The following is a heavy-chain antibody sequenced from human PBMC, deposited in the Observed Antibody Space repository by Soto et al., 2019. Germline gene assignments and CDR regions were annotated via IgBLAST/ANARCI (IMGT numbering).Heavy chain of an antibody. D-gene: IGHD3-3*01. Sequence: GGSLRLSCAASGFTFSDYYMSWIRQAPGKGLEWVSYISSSGSTIYYADSVKGRFTISRDNAKNSLYLQMNSLRAEDTAVYYCARGPDYEFCSGYHPNWFDRWGQGTRGT. J-gene: IGHJ5*02. CDR3: ARGPDYEFCSGYHPNWFDR. V-gene: IGHV3-11*01. CDR2: ISSSGSTI. CDR1: GFTFSDYY.